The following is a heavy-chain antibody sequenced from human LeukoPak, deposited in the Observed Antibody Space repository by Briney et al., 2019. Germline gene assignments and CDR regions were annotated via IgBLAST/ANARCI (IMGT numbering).Heavy chain of an antibody. Sequence: PGGSLRLSCAASGFTFSSYGMYWVRQAPGKGLEWVAFIRYDGSNKYYADSVKGRFTISRDNSKNTLYLQMNSLRAEDTAAYYCAKDRGIAAAADYWGQGTLVTVSS. V-gene: IGHV3-30*02. CDR3: AKDRGIAAAADY. CDR2: IRYDGSNK. D-gene: IGHD6-13*01. J-gene: IGHJ4*02. CDR1: GFTFSSYG.